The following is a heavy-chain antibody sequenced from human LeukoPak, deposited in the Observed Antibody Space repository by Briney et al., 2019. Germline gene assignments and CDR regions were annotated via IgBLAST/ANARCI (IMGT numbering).Heavy chain of an antibody. CDR3: ARDLKGDGYNLDY. J-gene: IGHJ4*02. V-gene: IGHV4-59*01. D-gene: IGHD5-24*01. Sequence: SETLSLTCTVSGGSISSYYLSWIRQPPGKGLEWVGYIYYSGSTNYNPSLKSRVTISVDKSKNQFSLKLSAVTAADTAVYYCARDLKGDGYNLDYWGQGTLVTVSS. CDR2: IYYSGST. CDR1: GGSISSYY.